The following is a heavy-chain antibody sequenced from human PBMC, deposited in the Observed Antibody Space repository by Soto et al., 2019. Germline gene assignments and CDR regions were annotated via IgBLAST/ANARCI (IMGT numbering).Heavy chain of an antibody. D-gene: IGHD3-16*01. V-gene: IGHV4-61*01. CDR2: IYYSETT. CDR3: ARSQRGRTAFTFDY. Sequence: SETLSLTCAVSGDSVSNDNYYWSWIRQHPGKGLEWIGYIYYSETTNYNSYVKGRLSLSVDMSKNQFSLKLASVTAADTAVYFCARSQRGRTAFTFDYWGQGALVTVSS. CDR1: GDSVSNDNYY. J-gene: IGHJ4*02.